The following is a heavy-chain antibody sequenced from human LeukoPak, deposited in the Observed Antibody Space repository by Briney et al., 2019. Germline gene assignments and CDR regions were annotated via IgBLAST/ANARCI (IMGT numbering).Heavy chain of an antibody. CDR2: ISSSGGST. CDR1: GFTFSSYV. D-gene: IGHD6-13*01. V-gene: IGHV3-23*01. Sequence: GGSLRLSCAASGFTFSSYVMTGVRQAPGEGLEWVSAISSSGGSTYYGDSVKGRFTISRDNSKNTLYLQMNSPRVEDTAVYYCVKVTGYSSSEDYWGQGTLVTVSS. CDR3: VKVTGYSSSEDY. J-gene: IGHJ4*02.